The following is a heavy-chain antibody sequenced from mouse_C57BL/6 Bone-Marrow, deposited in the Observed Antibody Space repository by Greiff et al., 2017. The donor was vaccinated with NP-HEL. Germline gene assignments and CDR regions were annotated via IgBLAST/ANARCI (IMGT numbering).Heavy chain of an antibody. J-gene: IGHJ4*01. Sequence: VQLQQSGAELMKPGASVKLSCKATGYTFTGYWIEWVKQRPGHGLEWIGEILPGSGSTNYNEKFKGKATFTADTSSNTAYMQLSSLTTQDSDISDGARWGGSSYPFDAMDYWGQGTSVTVSS. CDR3: ARWGGSSYPFDAMDY. D-gene: IGHD1-1*01. CDR2: ILPGSGST. V-gene: IGHV1-9*01. CDR1: GYTFTGYW.